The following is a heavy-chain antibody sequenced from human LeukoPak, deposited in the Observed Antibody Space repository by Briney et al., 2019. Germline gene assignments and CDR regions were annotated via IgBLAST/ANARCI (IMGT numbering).Heavy chain of an antibody. V-gene: IGHV1-18*01. J-gene: IGHJ5*02. CDR1: GYTFTSYG. CDR2: ISAYNGNT. D-gene: IGHD3-9*01. CDR3: ARRTTYYDILTGYYTDWFDP. Sequence: EASVKVSCKASGYTFTSYGISWVRQAPGQRLEWMGWISAYNGNTNYAQKLQGRVTMTTDTSTSTAYMELRSLRSDDTAVYYCARRTTYYDILTGYYTDWFDPWGQGTLVTVSS.